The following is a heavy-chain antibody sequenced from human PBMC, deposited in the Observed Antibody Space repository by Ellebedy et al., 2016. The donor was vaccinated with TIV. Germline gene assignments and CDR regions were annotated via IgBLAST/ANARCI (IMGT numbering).Heavy chain of an antibody. V-gene: IGHV3-30-3*01. CDR1: GFTFSSYD. CDR2: MSKDRTKE. CDR3: ARNDAMDV. J-gene: IGHJ6*02. Sequence: GESLKISCAASGFTFSSYDMHWVRQAPGKGLEWVAVMSKDRTKEFYVDSVKGRFTISEDFSKSTLYLQMNSLRPEDTAVYYCARNDAMDVWGQGTTVTVSS.